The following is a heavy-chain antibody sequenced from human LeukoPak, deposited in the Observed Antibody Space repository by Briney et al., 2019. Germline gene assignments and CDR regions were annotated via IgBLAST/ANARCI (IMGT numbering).Heavy chain of an antibody. V-gene: IGHV1-69*04. CDR3: VVVAATGDASDI. J-gene: IGHJ3*02. CDR1: GGIFSSYA. CDR2: IIPIFGIA. Sequence: ASVKVSCKASGGIFSSYALSWVRQAPGQGLEWMGRIIPIFGIANYAQKFQGRVTITADKSTGTAYMELSSLRSEDTAVYYCVVVAATGDASDIWGQGTMVTVSS. D-gene: IGHD2-15*01.